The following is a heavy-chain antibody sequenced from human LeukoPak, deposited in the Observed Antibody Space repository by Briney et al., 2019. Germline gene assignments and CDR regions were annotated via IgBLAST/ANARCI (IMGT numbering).Heavy chain of an antibody. V-gene: IGHV3-48*04. Sequence: GSLRLSCVASRFTFKTYSMIWVRQAPRKGLEWISYISSSSVIHYADSVKGRFTISRDNAKGSLYLQMNRLRVEDSAVYYCATAPQGGNDYMDVWGKGATVTVS. J-gene: IGHJ6*03. CDR1: RFTFKTYS. CDR3: ATAPQGGNDYMDV. D-gene: IGHD3-16*01. CDR2: ISSSSVI.